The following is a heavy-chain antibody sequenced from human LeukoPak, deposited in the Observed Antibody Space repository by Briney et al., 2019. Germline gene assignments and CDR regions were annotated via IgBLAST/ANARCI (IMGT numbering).Heavy chain of an antibody. V-gene: IGHV3-11*01. Sequence: GGSLRLSCAAYGFTFSDYYMSWIRQAPGKGLEWVSYISSSGSTIYNADYVKGRFTISRDNAKNSLYLQMNSLRAGDTALYYCARARGYSGYDYYYWGQGTLVTVSS. J-gene: IGHJ4*02. CDR3: ARARGYSGYDYYY. CDR1: GFTFSDYY. D-gene: IGHD5-12*01. CDR2: ISSSGSTI.